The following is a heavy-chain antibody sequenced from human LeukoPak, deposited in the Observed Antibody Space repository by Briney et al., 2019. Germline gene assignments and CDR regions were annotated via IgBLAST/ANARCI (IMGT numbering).Heavy chain of an antibody. CDR2: IKDDGSEE. CDR1: GFTFSPYW. V-gene: IGHV3-7*01. CDR3: ARLAPYYGTGII. Sequence: GGSLRLSCAASGFTFSPYWVSWVRQAPGKGLEWVATIKDDGSEEYYVDSVEGRFTISRDNAKKSLYLQMGSLRAEDTAVYFCARLAPYYGTGIIWGQGTVVTVSS. D-gene: IGHD3-10*01. J-gene: IGHJ3*02.